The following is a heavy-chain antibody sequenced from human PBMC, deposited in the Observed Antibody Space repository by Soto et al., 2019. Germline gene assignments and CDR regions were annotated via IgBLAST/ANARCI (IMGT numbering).Heavy chain of an antibody. CDR3: ARGRTGNWNSDY. V-gene: IGHV1-8*01. CDR1: GYAFTSYD. J-gene: IGHJ4*02. Sequence: VQLVQSGAEVKKPGASVKVSCKASGYAFTSYDINWVRQATGQGLEWMGFLNPNNGNTGYAQKFQGRVTMTRNTSISTAYMELSSLRSADTAMYYCARGRTGNWNSDYWGQGTLVAVSS. CDR2: LNPNNGNT. D-gene: IGHD1-7*01.